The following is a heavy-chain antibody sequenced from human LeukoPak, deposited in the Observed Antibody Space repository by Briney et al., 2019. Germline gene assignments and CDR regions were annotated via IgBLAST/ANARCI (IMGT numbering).Heavy chain of an antibody. CDR3: ARDAGIAVAGNFDY. V-gene: IGHV3-7*01. D-gene: IGHD6-19*01. Sequence: RPGGSLRLSCAASGFSFNSDWMDWVRQAPGKGLEWVANIKHDESEKNYLDSVKGRFTISRDNSKNTLYLQMNSLRAEDTAVYYCARDAGIAVAGNFDYWGQGTLVTVSS. CDR1: GFSFNSDW. CDR2: IKHDESEK. J-gene: IGHJ4*02.